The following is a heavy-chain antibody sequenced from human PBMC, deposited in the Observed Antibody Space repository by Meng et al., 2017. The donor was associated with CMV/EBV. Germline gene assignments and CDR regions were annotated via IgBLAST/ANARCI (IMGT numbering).Heavy chain of an antibody. CDR1: GFTFSNAW. V-gene: IGHV3-30*02. CDR2: IRYDGSNK. Sequence: GESLKISCAASGFTFSNAWMSWVRQAPGKGLEWVAFIRYDGSNKYYADSVKGRFTISRDNSKNTLYLQMNSLRAEDTAVYYCAKDGVSTTSGYYGMDVWGQGTTVTVSS. CDR3: AKDGVSTTSGYYGMDV. J-gene: IGHJ6*02. D-gene: IGHD2-2*01.